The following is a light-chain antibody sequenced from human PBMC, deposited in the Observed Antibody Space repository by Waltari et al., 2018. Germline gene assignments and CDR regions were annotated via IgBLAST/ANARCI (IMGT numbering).Light chain of an antibody. CDR2: GNN. Sequence: QSVLTQPPSVSGTPGQRVTISCSRSTSNIGAGHDVHCYQHLPGTAPKLLIYGNNNRPPGVPDRFSGSKSGTSASLAITGLQAEDEADYYCCSYVGPNTFWVFGGGTKLTVL. J-gene: IGLJ3*02. CDR3: CSYVGPNTFWV. CDR1: TSNIGAGHD. V-gene: IGLV1-40*01.